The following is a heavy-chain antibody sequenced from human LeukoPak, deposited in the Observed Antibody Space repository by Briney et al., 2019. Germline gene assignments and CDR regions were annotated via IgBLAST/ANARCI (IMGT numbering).Heavy chain of an antibody. V-gene: IGHV3-30*18. D-gene: IGHD4-17*01. CDR2: ISYDGSNK. J-gene: IGHJ4*02. Sequence: GRSLRLSCAASGFTFSSYGMHWVRQAPGKGLEWVAVISYDGSNKYYADSVKGRFTISRDNSKNTLYLQMNSLRAEDTAVYYCAKGPGDYGPFDYWGQGTLVTVSS. CDR3: AKGPGDYGPFDY. CDR1: GFTFSSYG.